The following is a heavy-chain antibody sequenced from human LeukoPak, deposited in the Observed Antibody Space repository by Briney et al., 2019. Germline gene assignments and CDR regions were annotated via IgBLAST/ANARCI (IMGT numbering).Heavy chain of an antibody. CDR2: IYTSGST. Sequence: TSETLSLTCTVSGGSISSYYWSWIRQPAGKGLEWIGRIYTSGSTNYNPSLKSRVTMSVDTSKNQFSLKLSSVTAADTAVYYCARIRSSGWGPNFDYWGQGTLVTVSS. V-gene: IGHV4-4*07. D-gene: IGHD6-19*01. J-gene: IGHJ4*02. CDR1: GGSISSYY. CDR3: ARIRSSGWGPNFDY.